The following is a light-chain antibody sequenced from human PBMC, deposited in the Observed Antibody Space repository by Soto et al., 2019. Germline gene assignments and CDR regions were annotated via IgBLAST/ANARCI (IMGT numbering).Light chain of an antibody. CDR2: GAS. Sequence: EIVRTQSPATLSVSPGERANLSCRASQSVSSNLAWYQKKPGQDPRLLIYGASSRATGIPDRFSGSVSGTDFSLTISRLETEECVIYDCQQYGSSPITGGQWTRLAIK. J-gene: IGKJ5*01. V-gene: IGKV3-20*01. CDR1: QSVSSN. CDR3: QQYGSSPIT.